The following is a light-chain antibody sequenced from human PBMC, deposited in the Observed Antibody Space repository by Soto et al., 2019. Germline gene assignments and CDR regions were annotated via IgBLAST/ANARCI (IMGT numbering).Light chain of an antibody. CDR2: KAS. CDR1: QNINNW. J-gene: IGKJ5*01. V-gene: IGKV1-5*03. CDR3: QQYGSLSIT. Sequence: GDRVTITCRASQNINNWIAWYQQKPGKAPKLLIYKASSLESGVPSRFSGSGSGTEFTLTISRLEPEDFAVYYCQQYGSLSITFGQGTRLEIK.